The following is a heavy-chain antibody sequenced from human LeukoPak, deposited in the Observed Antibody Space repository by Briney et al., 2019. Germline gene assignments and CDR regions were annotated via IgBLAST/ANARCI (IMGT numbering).Heavy chain of an antibody. D-gene: IGHD5-18*01. CDR2: IYYSGST. Sequence: SETLSLTCTVSGGSTSSYYWSWIRQPPGKGLEWIGYIYYSGSTNYNPSLKSRVTISVDTSKNQFSLKLSSVTAADTAVYYCARGWIQLWSPTIFNWFDPWGQGTLVTVSS. CDR3: ARGWIQLWSPTIFNWFDP. V-gene: IGHV4-59*01. J-gene: IGHJ5*02. CDR1: GGSTSSYY.